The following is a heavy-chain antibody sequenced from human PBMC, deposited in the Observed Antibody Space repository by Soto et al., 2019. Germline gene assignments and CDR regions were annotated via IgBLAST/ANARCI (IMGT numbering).Heavy chain of an antibody. CDR2: ISAYNGDK. V-gene: IGHV1-18*01. D-gene: IGHD3-22*01. CDR3: ARSDYDKRAHDI. J-gene: IGHJ3*02. Sequence: ASVKVSCKASGYTFTNYGFSWVRQAPGQGLEWMGWISAYNGDKKYAQKFQGRVTMTTDISARTADMELRSLRSDDTAMYYCARSDYDKRAHDIWGQGTMVTVSS. CDR1: GYTFTNYG.